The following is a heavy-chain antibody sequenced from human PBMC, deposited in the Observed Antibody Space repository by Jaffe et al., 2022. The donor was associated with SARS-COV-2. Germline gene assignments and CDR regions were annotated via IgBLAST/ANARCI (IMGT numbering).Heavy chain of an antibody. CDR2: IWYDGSNK. V-gene: IGHV3-33*01. J-gene: IGHJ6*02. CDR1: GFTFSSYG. D-gene: IGHD2-21*02. CDR3: ARDNIVVVTAIPTLNYGMDV. Sequence: QVQLVESGGGVVQPGRSLRLSCAASGFTFSSYGMHWVRQAPGKGLEWVAVIWYDGSNKYYADSVKGRFTISRDNSKNTLYLQMNSLRAEDTAVYYCARDNIVVVTAIPTLNYGMDVWGQGTTVTVSS.